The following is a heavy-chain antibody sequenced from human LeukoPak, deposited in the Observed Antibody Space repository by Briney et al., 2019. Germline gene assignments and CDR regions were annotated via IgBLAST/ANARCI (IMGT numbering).Heavy chain of an antibody. CDR2: IYTSGST. Sequence: TSETLSLTCTVSGGSINSYYWSWIRQPAGKGLEWIGRIYTSGSTNYNPSLKSRVTMSVDTSKNQFSLKLSSVTAADTAVYYCARAIVVVPAAHWFDPWGQGTLVTVSS. V-gene: IGHV4-4*07. J-gene: IGHJ5*02. CDR1: GGSINSYY. D-gene: IGHD2-2*01. CDR3: ARAIVVVPAAHWFDP.